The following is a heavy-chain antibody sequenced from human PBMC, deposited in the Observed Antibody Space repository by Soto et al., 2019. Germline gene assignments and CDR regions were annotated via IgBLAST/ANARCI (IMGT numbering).Heavy chain of an antibody. CDR3: ARDWNFEP. CDR2: IKQDGSEK. CDR1: KFIFSSYW. J-gene: IGHJ5*02. D-gene: IGHD1-1*01. V-gene: IGHV3-7*01. Sequence: PGGSLSLSCAATKFIFSSYWMSWVRQAPGKGLEWVANIKQDGSEKYYVDSVKGRFTISRDNAKNSLYLQMNSLRAEDTAVYYCARDWNFEPWGQGTLVTVS.